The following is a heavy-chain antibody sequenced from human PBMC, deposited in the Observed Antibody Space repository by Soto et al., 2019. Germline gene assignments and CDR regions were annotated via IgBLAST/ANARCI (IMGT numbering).Heavy chain of an antibody. V-gene: IGHV3-66*04. CDR1: GFTVSSNY. D-gene: IGHD3-16*01. J-gene: IGHJ4*02. Sequence: EVQLVESGGGLVQPGGSLRLSCAASGFTVSSNYMSWVRQAPGKGLEWVSVIYSGGSTYYADSVKGRFTISRDNSKNTPYLQRNSLRDGETAVYYGARREGGESGDSAFDSWGQGTLVTVSS. CDR2: IYSGGST. CDR3: ARREGGESGDSAFDS.